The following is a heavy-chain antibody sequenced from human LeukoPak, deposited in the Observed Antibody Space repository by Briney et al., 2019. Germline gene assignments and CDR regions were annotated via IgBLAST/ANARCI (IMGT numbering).Heavy chain of an antibody. V-gene: IGHV1-69*05. D-gene: IGHD2-2*01. CDR1: GGTFSSYA. CDR2: IIPIFGTA. CDR3: AICSTSYPPYFDY. J-gene: IGHJ4*02. Sequence: GSSVKVSCKASGGTFSSYAISWVRQAPGQGLEWMGGIIPIFGTANYAQKFQGRVTITTDESTSTAYMELGSLRSEDTAVYYCAICSTSYPPYFDYWGQGTLVTVSS.